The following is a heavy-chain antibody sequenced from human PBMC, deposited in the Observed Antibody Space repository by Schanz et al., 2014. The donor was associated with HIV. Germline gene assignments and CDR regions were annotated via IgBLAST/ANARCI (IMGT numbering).Heavy chain of an antibody. J-gene: IGHJ4*02. CDR3: ARGTPTEYYYDSSGYLDY. CDR2: IWYDGKNR. V-gene: IGHV3-33*01. CDR1: GFTFSNYG. Sequence: QVQLVESGGGVVQPGRSLRLSCAASGFTFSNYGMHWVRQAPGKGLEWGAVIWYDGKNRDYADSVKGRFTISRDDSRRTLFLQMNSLRAEDTAVYYCARGTPTEYYYDSSGYLDYWGQGTLVAVSS. D-gene: IGHD3-22*01.